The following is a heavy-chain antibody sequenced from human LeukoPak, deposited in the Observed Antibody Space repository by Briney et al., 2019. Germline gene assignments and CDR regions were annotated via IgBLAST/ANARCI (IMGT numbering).Heavy chain of an antibody. J-gene: IGHJ5*02. Sequence: SETLSLTCTVSGGSISGYYWSWIRQSPGRGLEWIGYIYYSGSKSTNYNPSLQSRITMSVDTSKNQLSLKLSSVTAADTAVYLWGRSSWEFDLGDLGLFDPWGQGTPVTVSS. D-gene: IGHD2-21*01. CDR3: GRSSWEFDLGDLGLFDP. V-gene: IGHV4-59*01. CDR2: IYYSGSKST. CDR1: GGSISGYY.